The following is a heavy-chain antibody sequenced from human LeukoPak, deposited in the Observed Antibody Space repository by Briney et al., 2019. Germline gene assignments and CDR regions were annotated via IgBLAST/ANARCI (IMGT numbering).Heavy chain of an antibody. J-gene: IGHJ4*02. CDR1: GGSFSGYY. CDR2: INHSGSA. Sequence: SETLSLTCAVYGGSFSGYYWSWIRQPPGKGLEWIGEINHSGSANYNPSLKCRVTISVDTSKNQFSLKLSSVTAADTAVYYCAREPFDYWGQGTLVTVSS. V-gene: IGHV4-34*01. CDR3: AREPFDY.